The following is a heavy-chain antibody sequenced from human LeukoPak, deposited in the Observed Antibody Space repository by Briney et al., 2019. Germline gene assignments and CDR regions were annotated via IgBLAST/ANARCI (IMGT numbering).Heavy chain of an antibody. CDR1: GYTFTRYD. CDR2: ITTSNGNT. J-gene: IGHJ4*02. Sequence: ASVKVSCKASGYTFTRYDITWERQAPGQGLEWLGWITTSNGNTNYGQKIQGRVTLTTDTSTSTAYMELRSLRSDDTAVYYCARDNCSGGSCYHDYWGQGTLVTVSS. CDR3: ARDNCSGGSCYHDY. D-gene: IGHD2-15*01. V-gene: IGHV1-18*01.